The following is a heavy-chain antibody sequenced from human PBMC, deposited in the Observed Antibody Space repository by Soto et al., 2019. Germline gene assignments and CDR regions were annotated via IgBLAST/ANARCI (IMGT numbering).Heavy chain of an antibody. Sequence: VQLLESGGGLVQPGGSLRLSCAASGFTFSSYAMSWVRQAPGKGLEWVSAISGSGGSTYYADSVKGRFTISRDNSKNTLYLQRNSLRAEDTSVYYCAVQLLWFGELSGYMDVWGKGTTVTVSS. J-gene: IGHJ6*03. CDR3: AVQLLWFGELSGYMDV. CDR2: ISGSGGST. V-gene: IGHV3-23*01. D-gene: IGHD3-10*01. CDR1: GFTFSSYA.